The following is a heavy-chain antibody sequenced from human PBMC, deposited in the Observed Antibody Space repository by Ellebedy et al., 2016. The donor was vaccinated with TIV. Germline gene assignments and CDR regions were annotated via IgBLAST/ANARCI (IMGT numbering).Heavy chain of an antibody. J-gene: IGHJ4*02. CDR1: GYTLTELS. D-gene: IGHD6-19*01. CDR3: ATNSVAGSDY. CDR2: FDTEDGET. Sequence: AASVKVSCKVSGYTLTELSMHWVRQAPGKRLEWMGGFDTEDGETIYAQKFQGRVTMTEDTSTEPAYMELSSLRSEYTAVYYCATNSVAGSDYWGQGTLVTVSS. V-gene: IGHV1-24*01.